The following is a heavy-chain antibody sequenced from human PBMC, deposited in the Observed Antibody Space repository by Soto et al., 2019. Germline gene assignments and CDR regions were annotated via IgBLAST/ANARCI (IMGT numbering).Heavy chain of an antibody. CDR3: AIGGGVGVAGSAAFDM. Sequence: QLHLVQSGAVVKKPGASVTVSCSASGYPVTAYYMHWVRQAPGRGLEWMGGINPATGAAKYTQTFQGRVTMTRDTSTSRVLMELSGLTSEETAVFFCAIGGGVGVAGSAAFDMWGQGTLVTVSS. D-gene: IGHD3-3*01. CDR1: GYPVTAYY. J-gene: IGHJ3*02. CDR2: INPATGAA. V-gene: IGHV1-2*02.